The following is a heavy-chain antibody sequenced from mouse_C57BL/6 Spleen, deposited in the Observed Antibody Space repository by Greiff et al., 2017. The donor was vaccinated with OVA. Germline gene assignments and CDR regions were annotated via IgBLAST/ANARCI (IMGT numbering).Heavy chain of an antibody. Sequence: EVQRVESGGDLVKPGGSLKLSCAASGFTFSSYGMSWVRQTPDKRLEWVATISSGGSYTYYPDSVKGRFTISRDNAKNTLYLQMSSLKSEDTAMYYCARQGAYDGYSYYAMDYWGQGTSVTVSS. CDR2: ISSGGSYT. CDR1: GFTFSSYG. D-gene: IGHD2-3*01. V-gene: IGHV5-6*01. J-gene: IGHJ4*01. CDR3: ARQGAYDGYSYYAMDY.